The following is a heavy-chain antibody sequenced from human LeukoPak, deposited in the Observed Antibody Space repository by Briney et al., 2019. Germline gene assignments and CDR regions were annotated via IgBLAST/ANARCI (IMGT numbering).Heavy chain of an antibody. CDR1: GYTFTGYY. V-gene: IGHV1-2*02. J-gene: IGHJ5*02. CDR3: ARGAVLMVYAINEGNWFDP. Sequence: ASVKVSCKASGYTFTGYYMHWVRQAPGQGLEWMGWINPNSGGTNYAQKFQGRVTMTRDTSISTAYMELSGLRSDDTAVYYCARGAVLMVYAINEGNWFDPWGQGTLVTVSS. CDR2: INPNSGGT. D-gene: IGHD2-8*01.